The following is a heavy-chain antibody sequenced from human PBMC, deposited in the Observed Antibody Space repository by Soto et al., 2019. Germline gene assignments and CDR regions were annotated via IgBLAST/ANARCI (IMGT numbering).Heavy chain of an antibody. V-gene: IGHV3-73*01. Sequence: GGSLRLSCAASGFTFSGSAMHWVRQASGKGLEWVGRIRSKANSYATAYAASVKGRFTISRDDSKNTAYLQMNSLKTEDTAVYYCTRPRSGAFDIWGQGTMVTVSS. CDR1: GFTFSGSA. CDR2: IRSKANSYAT. J-gene: IGHJ3*02. CDR3: TRPRSGAFDI.